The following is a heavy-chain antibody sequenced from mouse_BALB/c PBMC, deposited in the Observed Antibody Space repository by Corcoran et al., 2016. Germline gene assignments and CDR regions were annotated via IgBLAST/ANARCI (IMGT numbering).Heavy chain of an antibody. D-gene: IGHD2-14*01. V-gene: IGHV14-3*02. CDR2: IDPANGNT. CDR1: GFNIKDTY. J-gene: IGHJ4*01. CDR3: AAYYRSAYAMDY. Sequence: EVQLQQSGAELVKPGASVKLSCTASGFNIKDTYMHWVKQRPEQGLEWIGRIDPANGNTKYDPKFQGKATITADTSSNTAYLQLSSLTSEDTAVYYCAAYYRSAYAMDYWGQGTSVTVSS.